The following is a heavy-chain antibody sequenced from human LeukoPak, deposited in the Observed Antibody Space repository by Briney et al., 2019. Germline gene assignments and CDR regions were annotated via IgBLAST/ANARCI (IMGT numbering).Heavy chain of an antibody. CDR2: ISAYNGNT. CDR1: GYTFTSYG. Sequence: ASVKVSSKASGYTFTSYGISWVRQAPGQGLEWMGRISAYNGNTNYAQKLQGRVTMTTDTSTSTAYMELRSPRSDDTAVYYCARVGGSGYKRNTWFDPGAQETRAPVPS. CDR3: ARVGGSGYKRNTWFDP. J-gene: IGHJ5*02. V-gene: IGHV1-18*01. D-gene: IGHD6-13*01.